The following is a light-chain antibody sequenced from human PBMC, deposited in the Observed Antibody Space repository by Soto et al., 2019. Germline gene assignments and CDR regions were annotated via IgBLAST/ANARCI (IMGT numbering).Light chain of an antibody. V-gene: IGLV3-1*01. J-gene: IGLJ1*01. CDR2: QDS. CDR3: QAWDSSTYV. CDR1: KLGDKY. Sequence: SYELTQPPSVSVSPGQTTSITCSGDKLGDKYVCWYQQKPGQSPVLVIYQDSKRPSGIPERFSGSNSGNTATLTISGTQGMDEADYYCQAWDSSTYVFGTGTMLTVL.